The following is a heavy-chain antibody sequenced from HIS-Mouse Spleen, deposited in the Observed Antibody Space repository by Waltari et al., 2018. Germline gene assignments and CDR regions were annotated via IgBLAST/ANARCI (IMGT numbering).Heavy chain of an antibody. D-gene: IGHD6-13*01. Sequence: QLQLQESGPGLVKPSETLSLTCTVSGAPISSSSYYGGWIRPPPGKGLGWIGGIYYRGSTYYNPSLKSRVTISVDTSKNQFSLKLSSVTAADTAVYYCAREIPYSSSWYDWYFDLWGRGTLVTVSS. CDR1: GAPISSSSYY. CDR2: IYYRGST. J-gene: IGHJ2*01. V-gene: IGHV4-39*07. CDR3: AREIPYSSSWYDWYFDL.